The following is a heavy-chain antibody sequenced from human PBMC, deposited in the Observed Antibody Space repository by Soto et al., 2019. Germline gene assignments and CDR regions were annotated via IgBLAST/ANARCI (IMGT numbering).Heavy chain of an antibody. CDR3: ARGWGIAVAGIFDY. D-gene: IGHD6-19*01. Sequence: ASVKVSCKASGYTFTSYDINWVRQATGQGLEWMGWMNPSSGNTGYAQKFQGRVTMTRNTSISTAYMELSSLRSEDTAVYYCARGWGIAVAGIFDYWGQGTLVTVPA. J-gene: IGHJ4*02. CDR1: GYTFTSYD. V-gene: IGHV1-8*01. CDR2: MNPSSGNT.